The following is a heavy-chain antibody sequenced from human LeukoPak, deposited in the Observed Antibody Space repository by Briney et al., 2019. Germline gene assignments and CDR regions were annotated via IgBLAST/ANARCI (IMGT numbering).Heavy chain of an antibody. CDR2: IYYSGIT. Sequence: SETLSLTCTVSGGSISSYYWSWIRQPPGKGLEWIGYIYYSGITKYNPSLKSRATISIDTSKNQFSLKLSSVTAADTAVYYCASTAYSGYEYGNWYFDLWGRGTLVTVSS. CDR1: GGSISSYY. CDR3: ASTAYSGYEYGNWYFDL. D-gene: IGHD5-12*01. J-gene: IGHJ2*01. V-gene: IGHV4-59*01.